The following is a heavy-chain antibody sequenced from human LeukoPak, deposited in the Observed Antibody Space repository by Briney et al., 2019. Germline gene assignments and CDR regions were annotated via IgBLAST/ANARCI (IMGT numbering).Heavy chain of an antibody. V-gene: IGHV3-64*01. CDR1: GFTFSSCA. CDR3: ARADKTSWYGAFDI. D-gene: IGHD6-13*01. CDR2: ISSSGGRT. J-gene: IGHJ3*02. Sequence: GGSLRLSFSASGFTFSSCAMHWVRQAPGKGLEYVSAISSSGGRTYYANSVKGRFTISRDNSKNTLYLQMGSLRAEDMAVYYCARADKTSWYGAFDIWGQGTMVTVSS.